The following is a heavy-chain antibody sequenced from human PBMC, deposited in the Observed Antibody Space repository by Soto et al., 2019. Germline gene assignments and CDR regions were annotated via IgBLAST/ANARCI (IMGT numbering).Heavy chain of an antibody. CDR2: IYYSGST. V-gene: IGHV4-39*01. CDR1: GGSISSSSYY. D-gene: IGHD6-13*01. J-gene: IGHJ4*02. CDR3: ASSGWAAASGY. Sequence: LSLTCTVSGGSISSSSYYWGWIRQPPGKGLEWIGSIYYSGSTYYNPSLKSRVTISVDTSKNQFSLKLSSVTAADTAVYYCASSGWAAASGYWGQGTLVTVSS.